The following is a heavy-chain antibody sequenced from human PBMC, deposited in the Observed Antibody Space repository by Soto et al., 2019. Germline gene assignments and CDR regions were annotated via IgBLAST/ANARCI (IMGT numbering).Heavy chain of an antibody. CDR1: GGSISGYY. J-gene: IGHJ6*02. CDR3: ARQWLVLYYYYGMDV. V-gene: IGHV4-34*01. D-gene: IGHD6-19*01. Sequence: SETLSLTCAVYGGSISGYYWNWIRQPPGKGLEWIGEINHSGSTNYNPSLKSRVTISVDTSKNQFSLKLSSVTAADTAVYYCARQWLVLYYYYGMDVWGQGTTVTVS. CDR2: INHSGST.